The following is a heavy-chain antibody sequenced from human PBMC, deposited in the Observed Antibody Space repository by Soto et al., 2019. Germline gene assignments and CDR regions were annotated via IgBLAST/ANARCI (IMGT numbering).Heavy chain of an antibody. CDR1: VFTFTRYI. V-gene: IGHV3-21*01. CDR3: ARESEDLTSNFDY. J-gene: IGHJ4*02. Sequence: GGSLSLYGAASVFTFTRYIMNWVRQAPGKGLEWVSSISSTTNYIYYADSMKGRFTVSRDNAKNSVYLEMNSLSAEDTALYYCARESEDLTSNFDYWGQGTLVTVSS. CDR2: ISSTTNYI. D-gene: IGHD2-21*01.